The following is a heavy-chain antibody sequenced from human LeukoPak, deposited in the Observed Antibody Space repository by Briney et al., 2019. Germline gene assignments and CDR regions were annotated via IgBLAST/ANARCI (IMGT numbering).Heavy chain of an antibody. Sequence: SGTLSLTCAVYGGSFSGYYWSWIRQPPGKGLEWIGEINHSGSTNYNPSLKSRVTISVDTSKNQFSLKLSSVTAADTAVYYCARLDSGYDLGGQGTLVTVSS. V-gene: IGHV4-34*01. CDR2: INHSGST. J-gene: IGHJ4*02. CDR3: ARLDSGYDL. CDR1: GGSFSGYY. D-gene: IGHD5-12*01.